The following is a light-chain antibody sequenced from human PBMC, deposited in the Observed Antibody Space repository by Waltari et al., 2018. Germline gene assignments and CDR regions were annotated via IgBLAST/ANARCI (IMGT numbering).Light chain of an antibody. J-gene: IGLJ2*01. Sequence: QLAVTQSPSASASLGASVKLTCTLSSEHSAYAIAWHQHQPAKGPRLLMKIDGGGGHTKGDGIPDRVSGFSSGAERYLTISSLQYEDEAAYYCQTWDPDTVVSGGGTKLTV. CDR1: SEHSAYA. CDR2: IDGGGGH. V-gene: IGLV4-69*01. CDR3: QTWDPDTVV.